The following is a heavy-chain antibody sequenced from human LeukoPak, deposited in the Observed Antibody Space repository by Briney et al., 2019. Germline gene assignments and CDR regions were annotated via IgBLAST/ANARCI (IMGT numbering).Heavy chain of an antibody. CDR3: TRALVYGDYRYYFDY. CDR1: GFTFGDYA. V-gene: IGHV3-49*03. Sequence: PGGSLRLSCTASGFTFGDYAMSWFRQAPGKGLEWVAFIRRFGGTTEYAASVKGRFTISRDDSKSIAYLQMTSLKTEDTAVYYCTRALVYGDYRYYFDYWGQGTLVTVSS. D-gene: IGHD4-17*01. J-gene: IGHJ4*02. CDR2: IRRFGGTT.